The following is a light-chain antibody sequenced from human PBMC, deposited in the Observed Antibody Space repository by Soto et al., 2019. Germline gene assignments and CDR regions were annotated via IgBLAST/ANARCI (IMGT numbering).Light chain of an antibody. Sequence: QSVLTQPPSASGTPGQRVTISCSGSSSNIGSNFVYWYQLLPGTAPRLLIYRNNQRPSGVPDRFSGSKSGTSASLAISALRSEDEADYYCTAWDDSLRGRLFGGGTKLTVL. CDR3: TAWDDSLRGRL. V-gene: IGLV1-47*01. CDR1: SSNIGSNF. CDR2: RNN. J-gene: IGLJ2*01.